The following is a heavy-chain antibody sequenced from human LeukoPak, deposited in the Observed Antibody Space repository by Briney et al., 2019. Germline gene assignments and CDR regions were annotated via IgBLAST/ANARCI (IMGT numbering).Heavy chain of an antibody. D-gene: IGHD3-3*01. Sequence: PGGSLRLSCAASGLTFSSFTMHWVRQAPAKGLEWVAVVSFDGSDKYYADSVKGRSTISRDNSKNTLYLQMNSLRAEDTAVYYCARGPIKNDFRNGYYRATNHFDYWGQRTLVTVSS. CDR3: ARGPIKNDFRNGYYRATNHFDY. CDR1: GLTFSSFT. J-gene: IGHJ4*02. V-gene: IGHV3-30*04. CDR2: VSFDGSDK.